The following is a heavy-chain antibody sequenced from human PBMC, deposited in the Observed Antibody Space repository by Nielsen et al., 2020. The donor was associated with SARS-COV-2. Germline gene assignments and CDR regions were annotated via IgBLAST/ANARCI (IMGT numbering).Heavy chain of an antibody. CDR1: GFTISTYG. Sequence: GESLKISCVVSGFTISTYGMSWVRQAPGKGLEWVSAISSSTYHADSVKGRFTISRDNSKNTLYLQMNSLRAEDTAVYYCAREGRKLPLDYWGQGTLVTVSS. CDR2: ISSST. V-gene: IGHV3-23*01. D-gene: IGHD5-24*01. J-gene: IGHJ4*02. CDR3: AREGRKLPLDY.